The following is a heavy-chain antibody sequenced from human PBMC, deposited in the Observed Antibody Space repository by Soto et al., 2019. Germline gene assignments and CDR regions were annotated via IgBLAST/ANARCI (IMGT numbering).Heavy chain of an antibody. Sequence: QITLKESGPTLVKPTQTLTLTCTFSGFSLSTSGVGVGWIRQPPGKALEWLALIYWNDDKRYSPSLTSRLTITKDDAKNQVVLTLTNMDAVDTATYDCAHRPRDPIAAAGKYYFDYWGQGTLVTVAS. D-gene: IGHD6-13*01. J-gene: IGHJ4*02. CDR3: AHRPRDPIAAAGKYYFDY. CDR2: IYWNDDK. V-gene: IGHV2-5*01. CDR1: GFSLSTSGVG.